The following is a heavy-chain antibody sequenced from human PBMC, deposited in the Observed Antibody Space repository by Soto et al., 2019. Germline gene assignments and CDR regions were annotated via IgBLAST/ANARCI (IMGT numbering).Heavy chain of an antibody. V-gene: IGHV3-23*01. CDR1: GFTFSSYA. J-gene: IGHJ3*02. D-gene: IGHD3-10*01. CDR3: AKGGRNTYYYGSGDAFDI. Sequence: GGSLRLSCAASGFTFSSYAMSWVRQAPGQGLEWVSAISGSGGSTYYADSVKGRFTISRDNSKNTLYLQMNSLRAEDTAVYYCAKGGRNTYYYGSGDAFDIWGQGTMVTVSS. CDR2: ISGSGGST.